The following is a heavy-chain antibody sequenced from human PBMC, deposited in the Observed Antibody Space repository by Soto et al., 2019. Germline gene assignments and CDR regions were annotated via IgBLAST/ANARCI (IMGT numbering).Heavy chain of an antibody. J-gene: IGHJ5*02. V-gene: IGHV3-21*01. D-gene: IGHD1-20*01. CDR2: ISSSSSYI. CDR3: ARVLITVTHTPKSFDP. Sequence: GGSLRLSCAASGFTFSSYSMNWVRQAPGKGLEWVSSISSSSSYIYYADSVKGRFTISRDNAKNSLYLQMNSLRAEDTAVYYCARVLITVTHTPKSFDPWGQGTLLTVS. CDR1: GFTFSSYS.